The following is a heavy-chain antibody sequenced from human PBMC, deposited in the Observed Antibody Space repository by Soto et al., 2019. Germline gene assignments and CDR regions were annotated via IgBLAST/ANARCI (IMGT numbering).Heavy chain of an antibody. J-gene: IGHJ4*02. Sequence: QVQLVQSGAEVKKPGSSVKVSCKASGGTFSSYAITWVRQAPGQGLEWMGWIIPIFGTANYAQKFQGRVTITEDESPSTAYMQLSSLRSEDTAVYYCASPIAARLLEFDYWGQGTLVTVSS. CDR3: ASPIAARLLEFDY. D-gene: IGHD6-6*01. V-gene: IGHV1-69*01. CDR1: GGTFSSYA. CDR2: IIPIFGTA.